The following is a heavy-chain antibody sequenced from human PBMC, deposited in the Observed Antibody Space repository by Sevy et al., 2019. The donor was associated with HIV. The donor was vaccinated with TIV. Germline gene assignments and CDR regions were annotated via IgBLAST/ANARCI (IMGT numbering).Heavy chain of an antibody. Sequence: GESLKISCAASGFTFSSYSMNWVRQAPGKGLEWVSSISSSSSYIYDADSVKGRFTISRDNAKNSLYLQMNSLRAEDTAVYYCARGDPLRKCGDYASVQGDYWGQGTLVTVSS. V-gene: IGHV3-21*01. J-gene: IGHJ4*02. D-gene: IGHD4-17*01. CDR3: ARGDPLRKCGDYASVQGDY. CDR1: GFTFSSYS. CDR2: ISSSSSYI.